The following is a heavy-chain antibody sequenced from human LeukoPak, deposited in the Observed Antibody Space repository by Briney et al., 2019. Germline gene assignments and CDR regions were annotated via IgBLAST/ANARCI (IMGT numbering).Heavy chain of an antibody. CDR1: GFTFSDYY. Sequence: GGSLRLSCAASGFTFSDYYMSWIRQAPGKGLEWVSYISSSGSTKYYADSVKGRFTIARDNAKNSYLQMNSLRAEDTAVYYCARDGHAYGRGSPHYWGQGTLVTVSS. CDR2: ISSSGSTK. D-gene: IGHD3-10*01. V-gene: IGHV3-11*01. J-gene: IGHJ4*02. CDR3: ARDGHAYGRGSPHY.